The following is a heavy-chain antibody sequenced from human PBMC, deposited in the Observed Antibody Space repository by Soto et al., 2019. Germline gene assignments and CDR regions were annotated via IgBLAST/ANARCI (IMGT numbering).Heavy chain of an antibody. D-gene: IGHD3-16*02. Sequence: QLQLQESGSGLVKPSQTLSLTCAVSGGSISSGGYSWSWLRQPPGQGLEWIGYIYHGGSTYYNPSLRRRVTISVDRSKHQFSLRLSSVTSADTAVYYWARVNYDYVWGSYRPYGMDVWGQGTTVTVSS. J-gene: IGHJ6*02. CDR2: IYHGGST. CDR1: GGSISSGGYS. V-gene: IGHV4-30-2*01. CDR3: ARVNYDYVWGSYRPYGMDV.